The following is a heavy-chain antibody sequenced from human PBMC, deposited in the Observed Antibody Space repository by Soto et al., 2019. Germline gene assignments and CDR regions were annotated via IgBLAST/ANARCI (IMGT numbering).Heavy chain of an antibody. CDR1: GDSISSGNKY. D-gene: IGHD3-16*01. CDR2: IFSSGTT. Sequence: SETLSLTCTVSGDSISSGNKYWSWIRQPPGKGLEWIGYIFSSGTTYYNPSLKSRLTMPLDASQNQFSLKLNALTGADTAVYFCARVLPPFDHDYAMDVWGQCTTVTVSS. J-gene: IGHJ6*02. CDR3: ARVLPPFDHDYAMDV. V-gene: IGHV4-30-4*01.